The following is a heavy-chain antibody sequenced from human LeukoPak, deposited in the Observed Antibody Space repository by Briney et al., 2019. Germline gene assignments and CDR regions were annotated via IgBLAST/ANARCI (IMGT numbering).Heavy chain of an antibody. CDR3: ARERVGDSSGYYAPAFDY. V-gene: IGHV3-74*01. CDR2: INGDGSST. D-gene: IGHD3-22*01. Sequence: GGSLRLSCAASGFTFSSYWMHWVRQAPGKGLVWVSHINGDGSSTTYADSVKGRFTISRDNAKNSLYLQMNSLGAEDTAVYYCARERVGDSSGYYAPAFDYWGQGTLVTVSS. CDR1: GFTFSSYW. J-gene: IGHJ4*02.